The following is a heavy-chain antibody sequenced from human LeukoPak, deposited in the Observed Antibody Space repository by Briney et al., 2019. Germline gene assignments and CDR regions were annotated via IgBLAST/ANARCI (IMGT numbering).Heavy chain of an antibody. V-gene: IGHV3-21*01. CDR2: ISSSSSYI. CDR3: ARGYSNYGYTFDM. D-gene: IGHD4-11*01. Sequence: GGSLRLSCAASGFTFSSHSMNWVRQTPGKGLEWVSSISSSSSYIYYADSMKGRFNISRDNAKTSLYLQMNSLRAEDTAVYYCARGYSNYGYTFDMWGQGTMVTVSS. CDR1: GFTFSSHS. J-gene: IGHJ3*02.